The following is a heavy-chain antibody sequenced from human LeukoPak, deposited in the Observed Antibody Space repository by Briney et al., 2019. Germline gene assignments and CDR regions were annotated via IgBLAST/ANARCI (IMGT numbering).Heavy chain of an antibody. CDR3: AKDSAYSGGPFAGGFDH. D-gene: IGHD5-18*01. V-gene: IGHV3-30*02. Sequence: GGSLRLSCAASGFTFTNYGMHWVRQAPGKGLEWVAFIRHDGSKKYYADSVKGRFTISRDNSKNTLYLQMNSLRAEDTAVYYCAKDSAYSGGPFAGGFDHWGQGTLVTVSA. CDR2: IRHDGSKK. CDR1: GFTFTNYG. J-gene: IGHJ4*02.